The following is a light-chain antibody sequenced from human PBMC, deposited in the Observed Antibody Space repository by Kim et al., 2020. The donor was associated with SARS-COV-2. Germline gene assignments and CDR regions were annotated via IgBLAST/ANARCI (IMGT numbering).Light chain of an antibody. V-gene: IGLV3-1*01. CDR1: KMGDKN. Sequence: SYELTQPPSVSVSLGQTASITCSGNKMGDKNAYWYQQKPGQSPVLVIYQDSKRPSGIPERFSGSNSGNTATLTISRTQAGDEADYYCQAWDSSTVVFGGG. CDR2: QDS. CDR3: QAWDSSTVV. J-gene: IGLJ3*02.